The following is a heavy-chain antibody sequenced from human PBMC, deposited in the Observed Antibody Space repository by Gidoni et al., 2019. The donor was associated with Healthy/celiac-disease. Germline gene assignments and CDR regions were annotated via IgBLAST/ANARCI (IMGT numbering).Heavy chain of an antibody. CDR1: GFTFSSYG. J-gene: IGHJ4*02. CDR3: AAQPQDLELPYYFDY. Sequence: QVQLVESGGGVVQPGRSLRLSCAASGFTFSSYGMHWVRQAPGKGLEWVAVISYDGSNKYYADSVKGRFTISRDNSKNTLYLQMNSLRAEDTAVYYCAAQPQDLELPYYFDYWGQGTLVTVSS. CDR2: ISYDGSNK. V-gene: IGHV3-30*03. D-gene: IGHD1-7*01.